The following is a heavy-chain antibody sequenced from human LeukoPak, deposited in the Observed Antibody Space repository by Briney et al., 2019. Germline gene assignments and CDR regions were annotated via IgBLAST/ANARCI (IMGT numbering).Heavy chain of an antibody. CDR3: TRNSGWYGLS. J-gene: IGHJ1*01. CDR2: IDYDGGSG. D-gene: IGHD6-19*01. Sequence: GGSLRLSCAASGFTFSSYEMNWVRQAPGKGLEWVSSIDYDGGSGHYADSVKGRFTISRDNSNNTLFLHLNSLRGEDTAVYYCTRNSGWYGLSWGQGTLVTVSS. CDR1: GFTFSSYE. V-gene: IGHV3-23*01.